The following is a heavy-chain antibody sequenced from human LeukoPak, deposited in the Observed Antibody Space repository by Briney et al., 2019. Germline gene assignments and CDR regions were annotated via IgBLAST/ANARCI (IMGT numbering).Heavy chain of an antibody. CDR3: ARDQMYYDILTGYRGGWFDP. CDR2: IYHSGST. CDR1: GYSISSGYY. Sequence: SETLSLTCAVSGYSISSGYYWGWIRQPQGKGLEWIGSIYHSGSTYYNPSLKSRVTISVDTSKNQFSLKLSSVTAADTAVYYCARDQMYYDILTGYRGGWFDPWGQGTLVTVSS. D-gene: IGHD3-9*01. V-gene: IGHV4-38-2*02. J-gene: IGHJ5*02.